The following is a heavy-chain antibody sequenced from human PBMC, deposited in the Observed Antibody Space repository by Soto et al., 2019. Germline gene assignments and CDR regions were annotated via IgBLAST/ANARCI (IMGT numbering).Heavy chain of an antibody. CDR2: TIPIFGTA. Sequence: QVQQVQSGAEVKKPGSSVKVSCKASGGTFSSYAISWVRQAPGQGLEWMGGTIPIFGTADYAQKFQGRVTITADESTSTAYMELSSLRSVDTAVYYCASLIAAAGPPHSPRYYYGMDVWGQGTTVTVSS. CDR1: GGTFSSYA. V-gene: IGHV1-69*12. D-gene: IGHD6-13*01. J-gene: IGHJ6*02. CDR3: ASLIAAAGPPHSPRYYYGMDV.